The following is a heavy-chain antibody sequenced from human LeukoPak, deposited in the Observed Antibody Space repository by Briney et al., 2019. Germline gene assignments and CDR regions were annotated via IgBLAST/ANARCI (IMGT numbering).Heavy chain of an antibody. J-gene: IGHJ4*02. CDR2: INHSGST. V-gene: IGHV4-34*01. CDR3: ARGRGVRGVIGDY. D-gene: IGHD3-10*01. Sequence: PSETLSLTCAVYGGSFSGYDWSWIRQPPGKGLEWIGEINHSGSTNYNSSLKSRVSISVDTSKNQFSLKLRSVSAADTAVYYCARGRGVRGVIGDYWGQGTLVTVSS. CDR1: GGSFSGYD.